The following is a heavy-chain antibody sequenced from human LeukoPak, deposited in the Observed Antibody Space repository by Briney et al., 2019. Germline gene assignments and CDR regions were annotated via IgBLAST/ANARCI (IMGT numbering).Heavy chain of an antibody. Sequence: PGGSLRLSCAASGFTFSRYGMHWVRQAPGKGLEWVAFIRFDGSNKYYADSLKGRFTISRDNSKNTLYLQMNSLRAEDTAVYYCANTGNSRGAYWGQGTLVTVSS. J-gene: IGHJ4*02. CDR2: IRFDGSNK. V-gene: IGHV3-30*02. CDR1: GFTFSRYG. CDR3: ANTGNSRGAY. D-gene: IGHD2/OR15-2a*01.